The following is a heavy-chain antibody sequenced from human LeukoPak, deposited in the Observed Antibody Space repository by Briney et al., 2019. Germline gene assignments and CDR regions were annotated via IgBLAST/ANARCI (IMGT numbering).Heavy chain of an antibody. CDR1: GYTFTSYY. Sequence: ASVKVSCKASGYTFTSYYMHWVRQAPGQGLEWMGIINPSGGSTSYAQKFQGRVTMTRDTSTSTVYMELSSLRSGDTAVYYCATPVVPAASVFPKPTYYYYYGMDVWGQGTTVTVSS. CDR2: INPSGGST. V-gene: IGHV1-46*01. J-gene: IGHJ6*02. CDR3: ATPVVPAASVFPKPTYYYYYGMDV. D-gene: IGHD2-2*01.